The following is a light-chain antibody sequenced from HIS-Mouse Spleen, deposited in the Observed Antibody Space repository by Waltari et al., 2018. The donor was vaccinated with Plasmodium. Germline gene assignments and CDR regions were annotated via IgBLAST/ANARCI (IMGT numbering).Light chain of an antibody. CDR3: YSTDSSGNHRV. J-gene: IGLJ3*02. CDR2: EDS. V-gene: IGLV3-10*01. Sequence: SYELTQPPSVSVSPGQTVRITCSGDALPKKYAYWYQQKSGQAPVLVIYEDSKRPSGIPERFSCSSSGKMATLTISGAQVEDEADYYCYSTDSSGNHRVFGGGTKLTVL. CDR1: ALPKKY.